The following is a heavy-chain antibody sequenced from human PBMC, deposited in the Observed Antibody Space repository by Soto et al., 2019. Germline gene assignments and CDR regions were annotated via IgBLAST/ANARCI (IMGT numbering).Heavy chain of an antibody. V-gene: IGHV4-31*03. CDR1: GGSISSGGYY. Sequence: PSETLSLTCTVSGGSISSGGYYWSWIRQHPGKGLEWIGYIYYSGSTYYNPSLKSRVTISVDTSKNQFSLKLSSVTAADTAVYYCARDLRYCSSTSCFKWFDPRGQGTLVTLSS. J-gene: IGHJ5*02. D-gene: IGHD2-2*01. CDR2: IYYSGST. CDR3: ARDLRYCSSTSCFKWFDP.